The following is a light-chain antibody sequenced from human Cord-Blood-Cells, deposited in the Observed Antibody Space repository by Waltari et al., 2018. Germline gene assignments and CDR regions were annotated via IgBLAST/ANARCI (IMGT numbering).Light chain of an antibody. CDR3: QSADSSGTYVV. Sequence: SYELTQPPSVSVSPGQTARITCSGDALPKQYAHWYQKKPGQAPVLVIYKDSERPSGIPERFSGSSSGTTVTLTISGVQAEDEADYYCQSADSSGTYVVFGGGTKLTVL. CDR2: KDS. J-gene: IGLJ2*01. V-gene: IGLV3-25*03. CDR1: ALPKQY.